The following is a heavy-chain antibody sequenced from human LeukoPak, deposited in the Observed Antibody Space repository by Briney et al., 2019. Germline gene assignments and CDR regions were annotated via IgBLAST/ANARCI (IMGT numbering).Heavy chain of an antibody. V-gene: IGHV3-7*01. CDR2: MNRDGSQR. Sequence: GGSLRLSCVGSGFAFGSYWMSWARQAPGKGLEWVAKMNRDGSQRDYVDSVKGRFTISRDNSKNTLYLQMNSLRAEDTAVYYCARDGQYYDFWSGYSGPTNYYYGMDVWGQGTTVTVSS. CDR3: ARDGQYYDFWSGYSGPTNYYYGMDV. CDR1: GFAFGSYW. J-gene: IGHJ6*02. D-gene: IGHD3-3*01.